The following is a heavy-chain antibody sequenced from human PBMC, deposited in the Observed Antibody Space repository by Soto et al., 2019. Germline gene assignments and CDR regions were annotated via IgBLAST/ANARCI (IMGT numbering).Heavy chain of an antibody. CDR1: GFTFSSYA. CDR3: ASEGARGVGNSYYFDY. J-gene: IGHJ4*02. Sequence: GSLRRSCAASGFTFSSYAMSWVRQAPGKGLEWVSAISGSGGSTYYADSVKGRFTISRDNSQNTLYLQMNSLRAEDTAVYYCASEGARGVGNSYYFDYWGQGTLVTVSS. D-gene: IGHD1-26*01. V-gene: IGHV3-23*01. CDR2: ISGSGGST.